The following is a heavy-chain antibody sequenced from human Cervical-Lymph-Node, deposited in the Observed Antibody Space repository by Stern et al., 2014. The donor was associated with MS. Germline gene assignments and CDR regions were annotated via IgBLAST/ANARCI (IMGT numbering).Heavy chain of an antibody. CDR1: GYSFTSYW. D-gene: IGHD3-10*01. V-gene: IGHV5-51*01. CDR3: ARQGEPGYYGSGSHDY. J-gene: IGHJ4*02. Sequence: EVQLVESGAEVKKPGESLKISCKGSGYSFTSYWIGWVRQMPGKGLELMGIIYPGDSDTRYSPSFQGQVTISADKSISTAYLQWSSLKASDTAMYYCARQGEPGYYGSGSHDYWGQGTLVTVSS. CDR2: IYPGDSDT.